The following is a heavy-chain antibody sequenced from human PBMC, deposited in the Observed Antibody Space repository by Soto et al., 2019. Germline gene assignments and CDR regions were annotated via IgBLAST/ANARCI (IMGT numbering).Heavy chain of an antibody. CDR2: IYPGDSDT. V-gene: IGHV5-51*01. CDR3: ARQTGTYYYGSGSYYNEDYYYGMDV. Sequence: GESLKISCKGSGYSFTSYWIGWVRQMPGKGLEWMGIIYPGDSDTRYSPSFQGQVTISADKSISTAYLQWSSLKASDTAMYYCARQTGTYYYGSGSYYNEDYYYGMDVWGQGTTVTVSS. D-gene: IGHD3-10*01. CDR1: GYSFTSYW. J-gene: IGHJ6*02.